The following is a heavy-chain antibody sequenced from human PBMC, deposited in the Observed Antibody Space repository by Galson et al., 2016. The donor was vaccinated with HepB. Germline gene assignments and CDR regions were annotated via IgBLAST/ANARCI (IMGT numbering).Heavy chain of an antibody. Sequence: SVKVSCKVSGYILSKMPMHWVRQAPGKGLEWMGGFHPADGETIYAQKFQGRVTMTEDISTDIAYMELRSLRSEDTAVCYCATGFCRRSGCFFDYWGQGIRVTVSS. V-gene: IGHV1-24*01. J-gene: IGHJ4*02. CDR2: FHPADGET. CDR3: ATGFCRRSGCFFDY. D-gene: IGHD2-15*01. CDR1: GYILSKMP.